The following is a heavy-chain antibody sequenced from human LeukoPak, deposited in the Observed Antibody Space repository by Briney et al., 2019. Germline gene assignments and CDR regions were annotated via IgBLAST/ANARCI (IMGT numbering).Heavy chain of an antibody. V-gene: IGHV3-30*02. CDR3: AKGGSSGWNFFDY. CDR1: GFTFSSYG. J-gene: IGHJ4*02. CDR2: IRYDGSNK. Sequence: PGGSLRLSCAASGFTFSSYGMHWVRQAPGKGLEWVAFIRYDGSNKYYADSVKCRFTISRDNSKNTLYLHMNSLRPEDTAIYYCAKGGSSGWNFFDYWGQGTLVTVSS. D-gene: IGHD6-19*01.